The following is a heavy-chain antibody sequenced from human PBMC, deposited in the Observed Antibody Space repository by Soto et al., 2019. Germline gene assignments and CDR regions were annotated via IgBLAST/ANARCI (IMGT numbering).Heavy chain of an antibody. J-gene: IGHJ3*02. CDR2: INPSGGST. Sequence: ASVKVSCKASGYTFTSYYMHWVRQAPGQGLEWMGIINPSGGSTSYAQKFQGRVTMTRDTSTSTVYMELSSLRSEDTAVYYCARDRGSERNTVTEKDAFDIWGQGTMVTVSS. V-gene: IGHV1-46*01. D-gene: IGHD4-17*01. CDR3: ARDRGSERNTVTEKDAFDI. CDR1: GYTFTSYY.